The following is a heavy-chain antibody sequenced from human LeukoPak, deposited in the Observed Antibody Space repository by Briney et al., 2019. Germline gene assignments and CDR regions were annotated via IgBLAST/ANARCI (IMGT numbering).Heavy chain of an antibody. CDR1: GFTFSSYA. J-gene: IGHJ2*01. CDR2: IGTAGDT. CDR3: ARATLGVTHWWYFDL. D-gene: IGHD2-21*02. V-gene: IGHV3-13*01. Sequence: GGSLRLSCAASGFTFSSYAMHWVRQTTGKGLEWVSAIGTAGDTYYPDSVKGRFTISRENAKSSLYLQMNGLRAGDTAVYYCARATLGVTHWWYFDLWGRGTLVTVSS.